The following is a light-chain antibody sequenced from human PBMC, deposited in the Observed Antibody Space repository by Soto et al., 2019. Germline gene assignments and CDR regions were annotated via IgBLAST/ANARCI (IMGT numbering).Light chain of an antibody. V-gene: IGLV1-44*01. CDR2: SNN. CDR3: AAWDDSLNGVV. J-gene: IGLJ2*01. CDR1: SSNIGSNT. Sequence: QAVVTQPPSASGTPGQRVTISCSGSSSNIGSNTVNWYQKLPGTAPKLLINSNNQRPSGVPDRFSGSKSGTSASLAISGLQSEDEADYYCAAWDDSLNGVVFGGGTQLTVL.